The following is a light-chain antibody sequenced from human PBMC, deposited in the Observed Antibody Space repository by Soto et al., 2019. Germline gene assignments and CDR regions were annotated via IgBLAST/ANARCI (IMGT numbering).Light chain of an antibody. CDR2: GVS. CDR3: QQYNNWLQT. Sequence: DKVMTQSPATLSVSPGEGATLSCRASQSVGSNLAWYQQKPAQAPRLLIYGVSTRATGTPARFSGSGSGTEFTLTISSVQSEDFAVYYCQQYNNWLQTFGQGTKVEIK. CDR1: QSVGSN. V-gene: IGKV3-15*01. J-gene: IGKJ1*01.